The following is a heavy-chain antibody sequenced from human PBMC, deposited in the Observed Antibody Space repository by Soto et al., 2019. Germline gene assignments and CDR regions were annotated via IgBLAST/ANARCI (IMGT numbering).Heavy chain of an antibody. CDR1: GYTFTSYG. J-gene: IGHJ6*02. Sequence: GASVKVSCKASGYTFTSYGISWVRQAPGQGLEWMGWISAYNGNTNYAQKLQGRVTMTTDTSTSTAYMELRSLRSDDTAVYYCARVSSSWYGYYYYYGMDVWGQGTTVTVSS. V-gene: IGHV1-18*04. CDR2: ISAYNGNT. CDR3: ARVSSSWYGYYYYYGMDV. D-gene: IGHD6-13*01.